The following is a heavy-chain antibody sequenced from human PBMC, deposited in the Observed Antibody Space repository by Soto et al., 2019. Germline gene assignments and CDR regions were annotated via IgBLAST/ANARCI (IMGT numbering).Heavy chain of an antibody. CDR2: TTGGGGLT. J-gene: IGHJ5*02. Sequence: PVGSLRLSCTASGFTLTSYAINWVRQAPGKGLEWVSATTGGGGLTYYADSVKGRFSVPSDTPGNTLYLQMNNLRLEDTAVYYCARVERGSVARPTRLDPWGQGTLVTVSS. CDR1: GFTLTSYA. D-gene: IGHD3-10*01. CDR3: ARVERGSVARPTRLDP. V-gene: IGHV3-23*01.